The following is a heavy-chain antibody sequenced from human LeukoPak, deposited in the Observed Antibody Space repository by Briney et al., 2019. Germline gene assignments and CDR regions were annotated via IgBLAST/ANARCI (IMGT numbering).Heavy chain of an antibody. V-gene: IGHV3-23*01. Sequence: GGSLRLSCAASGLTFSNYAMTWVRLAPGKGLEWVSSLRVSGGGTWYAGSVKGRFTISRDNSKNTLYLQMNSLRAEDTAVYYCAKDRTPYSRSGGYYLGAFDIWGHGTLVTVSS. CDR1: GLTFSNYA. CDR3: AKDRTPYSRSGGYYLGAFDI. J-gene: IGHJ3*02. CDR2: LRVSGGGT. D-gene: IGHD3-10*01.